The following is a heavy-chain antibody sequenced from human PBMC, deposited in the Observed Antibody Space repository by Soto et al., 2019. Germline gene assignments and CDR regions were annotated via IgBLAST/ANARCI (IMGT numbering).Heavy chain of an antibody. V-gene: IGHV4-31*03. D-gene: IGHD3-22*01. CDR3: AGSGSGGDSSGYYPPFLYY. Sequence: SETLSLTCTVSGGSISSGGYYWSWIRQHPGKGLEWIGYIYYSGSTYYNPSLKSRVTISVDTSKNQFSLKLSSVTAADTAVYYCAGSGSGGDSSGYYPPFLYYWGQGTLVTVSS. J-gene: IGHJ4*02. CDR2: IYYSGST. CDR1: GGSISSGGYY.